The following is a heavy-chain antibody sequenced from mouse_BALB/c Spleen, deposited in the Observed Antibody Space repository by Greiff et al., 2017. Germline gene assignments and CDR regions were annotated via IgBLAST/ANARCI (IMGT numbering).Heavy chain of an antibody. V-gene: IGHV14-3*02. J-gene: IGHJ3*01. CDR1: GFNIKDAY. Sequence: EVQLQQSGAELVKPGASVKLSCTASGFNIKDAYMHWVKQRPEQGLEWIGRIDPANGNTKYDPKFQGKATITGDTSSNTAYLQLSSLTSEDTAVYYCARWLLREFAYWGQGTLVTVSA. CDR3: ARWLLREFAY. D-gene: IGHD2-3*01. CDR2: IDPANGNT.